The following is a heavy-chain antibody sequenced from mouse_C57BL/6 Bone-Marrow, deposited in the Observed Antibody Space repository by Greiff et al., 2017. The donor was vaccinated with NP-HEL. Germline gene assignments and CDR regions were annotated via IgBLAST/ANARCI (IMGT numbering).Heavy chain of an antibody. J-gene: IGHJ2*01. Sequence: EVKLVESGGGLVKPGGSLKLSCAASGFTFSDYGMHWVRQAPEKGLEWVAYISSGSSTIYYADTVKGRFTISRDNAKNTLFLQMTSLRSEDTAMYYCARGPFYYFDYWGQGTTLTVSS. CDR2: ISSGSSTI. V-gene: IGHV5-17*01. CDR1: GFTFSDYG. CDR3: ARGPFYYFDY.